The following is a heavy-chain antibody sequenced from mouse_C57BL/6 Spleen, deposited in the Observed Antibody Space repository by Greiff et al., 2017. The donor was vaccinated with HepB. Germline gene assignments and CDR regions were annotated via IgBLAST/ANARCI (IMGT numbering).Heavy chain of an antibody. D-gene: IGHD2-4*01. CDR2: INPNNGGT. J-gene: IGHJ3*01. CDR3: ARRGDDYDVETWFAY. CDR1: GYTFTDYN. Sequence: VQLQQSGPELVKPGASVKIPCKASGYTFTDYNMDWVKQSHGKSLEWIGDINPNNGGTIYNQKFKGKATLTVDKSSSTAYMELRSLTSEDTAVYYCARRGDDYDVETWFAYWGQGTLVTVSA. V-gene: IGHV1-18*01.